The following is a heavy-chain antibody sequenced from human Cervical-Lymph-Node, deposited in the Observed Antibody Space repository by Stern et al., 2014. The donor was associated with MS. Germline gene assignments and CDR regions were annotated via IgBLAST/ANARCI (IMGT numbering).Heavy chain of an antibody. CDR3: AREGGNTAEYFQH. CDR1: GFTFSSYG. D-gene: IGHD4-23*01. Sequence: VHLVESGGGVVQPGRSLRLSCAASGFTFSSYGMHWVRQAPGKGLEWVAIIWYDGSNKYYADSVKGRFTISRDSSKNTLYLQMNSLRAEDTAVYYCAREGGNTAEYFQHWGQGTLVTVSS. V-gene: IGHV3-33*01. J-gene: IGHJ1*01. CDR2: IWYDGSNK.